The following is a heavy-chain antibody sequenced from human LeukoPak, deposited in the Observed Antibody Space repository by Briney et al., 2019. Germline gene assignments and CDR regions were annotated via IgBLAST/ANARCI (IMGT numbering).Heavy chain of an antibody. V-gene: IGHV4-4*07. CDR1: GDSISDYY. CDR2: IYTSGST. CDR3: ARVGSISNDY. Sequence: SETLSLTCTVSGDSISDYYWSWIRQPPGKGLEWIGRIYTSGSTNYNPSLKSRVTMSVDTSKNQFSLKLSSVTAADTAVYYCARVGSISNDYWGQGTLVTVSS. D-gene: IGHD2-21*01. J-gene: IGHJ4*02.